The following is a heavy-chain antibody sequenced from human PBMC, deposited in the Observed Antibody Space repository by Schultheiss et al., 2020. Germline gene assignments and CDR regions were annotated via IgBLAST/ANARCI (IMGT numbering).Heavy chain of an antibody. CDR1: GFTFSSYA. V-gene: IGHV3-64*04. CDR3: AKDPRFDYGDEVY. Sequence: GGSLRLSCAASGFTFSSYAMHWVRQAPGKGLEYVSAISSNGGSTYYADSVKGRFTISRDNSKNTLYLQMNSLRAEDTAVYYCAKDPRFDYGDEVYWGQGTLVTVSS. CDR2: ISSNGGST. D-gene: IGHD4-17*01. J-gene: IGHJ4*02.